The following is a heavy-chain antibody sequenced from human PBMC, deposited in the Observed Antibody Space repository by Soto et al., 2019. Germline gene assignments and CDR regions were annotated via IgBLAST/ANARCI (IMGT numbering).Heavy chain of an antibody. CDR3: ARVVVPAAMTLDYYYYMDV. J-gene: IGHJ6*03. CDR2: IYYSGST. Sequence: SKTLYLTCTLSGGSITSSSYYWGWIRQPPGKRLEWIGSIYYSGSTYYNPSLKSRFTISVDTSKNQFSLKLCSVTAADTAVYYCARVVVPAAMTLDYYYYMDVWGKGTTVT. V-gene: IGHV4-39*01. CDR1: GGSITSSSYY. D-gene: IGHD2-2*01.